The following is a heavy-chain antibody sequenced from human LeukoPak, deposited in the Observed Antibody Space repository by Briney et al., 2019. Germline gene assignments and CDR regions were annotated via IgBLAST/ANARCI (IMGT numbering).Heavy chain of an antibody. Sequence: SETLSLTCGVFGGSVNGYYWSWIRQPPGKGLEWIGEVNHSGSTNYNPSLKSRLTISVDTSKHHFSLKLSSVPAADTAVYYCARGPLIAARPPYYFDYWGQGTLVTVSS. V-gene: IGHV4-34*01. D-gene: IGHD6-6*01. J-gene: IGHJ4*02. CDR1: GGSVNGYY. CDR3: ARGPLIAARPPYYFDY. CDR2: VNHSGST.